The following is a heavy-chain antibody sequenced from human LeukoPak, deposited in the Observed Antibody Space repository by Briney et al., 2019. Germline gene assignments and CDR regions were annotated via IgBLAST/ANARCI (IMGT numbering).Heavy chain of an antibody. V-gene: IGHV4-39*01. J-gene: IGHJ5*02. Sequence: SETLSLTCTVSGGSISSSSYYWGWIRQPPGKGLEWIVSIYYSGSTYYNPSLKSRVTISVDTSKNQFSLKLSSVTAADTAVYYCARPVVVVAAPFNWFDPWGQGTLVTVSS. CDR2: IYYSGST. CDR1: GGSISSSSYY. CDR3: ARPVVVVAAPFNWFDP. D-gene: IGHD2-15*01.